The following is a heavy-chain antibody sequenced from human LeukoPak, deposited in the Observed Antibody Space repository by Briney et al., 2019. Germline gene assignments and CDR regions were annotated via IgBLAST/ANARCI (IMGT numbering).Heavy chain of an antibody. J-gene: IGHJ3*01. CDR3: ARHGNWAFDF. CDR2: INEVGSDK. D-gene: IGHD1-1*01. CDR1: GLSFSGQW. V-gene: IGHV3-7*04. Sequence: PGGSLRLSCTASGLSFSGQWMNWVRQSPGKGLEWVATINEVGSDKQYMDSVKGRLSISRDNPKNSLYLQMNSPRAEDTAVYFCARHGNWAFDFWGQGTMVTVSS.